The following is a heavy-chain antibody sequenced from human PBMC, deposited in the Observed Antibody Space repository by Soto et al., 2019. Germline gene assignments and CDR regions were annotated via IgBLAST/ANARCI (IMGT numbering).Heavy chain of an antibody. CDR2: INSDGSST. D-gene: IGHD1-26*01. Sequence: EVQLVESGGGLVQPGGSLRLSCAASGFTFSSYWMHWVRQAPGKGLVWVSRINSDGSSTNYADSVKGRFTISRDNAKNTRDLQMNSLRAEDTAVYYCARGGRLNWYFDLWGRGTLVTVSS. CDR1: GFTFSSYW. V-gene: IGHV3-74*01. J-gene: IGHJ2*01. CDR3: ARGGRLNWYFDL.